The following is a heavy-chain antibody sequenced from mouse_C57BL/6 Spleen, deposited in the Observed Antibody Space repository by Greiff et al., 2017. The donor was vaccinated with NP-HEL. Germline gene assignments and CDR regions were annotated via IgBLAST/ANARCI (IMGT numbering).Heavy chain of an antibody. CDR3: ARDGYGSSS. D-gene: IGHD1-1*01. V-gene: IGHV3-6*01. Sequence: EVKLQESGPGLVKPSQSLSLTCSVTGYSITSGYYWNWIRQFPGNKLEWMGYISYDGSNNYNPSLKNRISITRDTSKNQFFLKLNSVTTEDTATCYCARDGYGSSSWGQGTLVTVSA. CDR2: ISYDGSN. J-gene: IGHJ3*01. CDR1: GYSITSGYY.